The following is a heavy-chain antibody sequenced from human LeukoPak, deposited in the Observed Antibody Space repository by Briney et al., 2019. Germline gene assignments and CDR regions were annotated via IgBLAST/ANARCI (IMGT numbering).Heavy chain of an antibody. J-gene: IGHJ5*02. CDR2: ISSSSSYI. CDR3: ANPPTETKIRFGA. CDR1: GFPFRSYR. D-gene: IGHD4-17*01. V-gene: IGHV3-21*04. Sequence: GGPLTLPCAASGFPFRSYRMHWLRQAPGKGLAGVSSISSSSSYIYYAHPVKGRFPISRDNSKNTVYLQMNSLRAEDTAVYFCANPPTETKIRFGAWGQGAMVT.